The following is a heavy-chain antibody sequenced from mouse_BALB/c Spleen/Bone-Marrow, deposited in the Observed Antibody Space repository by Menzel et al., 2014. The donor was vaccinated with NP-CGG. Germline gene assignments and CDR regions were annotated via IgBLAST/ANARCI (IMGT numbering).Heavy chain of an antibody. J-gene: IGHJ4*01. CDR2: ILPGSGSI. CDR1: GYTFSSYW. CDR3: ASRYDTMDY. Sequence: VQLQQSGAELMKPGASVKISCKATGYTFSSYWIEWVKQRPGHGLEWIGEILPGSGSIKYNEKFKGKATFTADTSSNTAYMQLSSLTSEDSAVYYCASRYDTMDYWVQGTSVTVSS. V-gene: IGHV1-9*01.